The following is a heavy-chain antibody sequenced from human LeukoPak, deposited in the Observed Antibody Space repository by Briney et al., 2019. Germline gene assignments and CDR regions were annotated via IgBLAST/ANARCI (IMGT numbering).Heavy chain of an antibody. CDR3: ARDQICSSTSCYQPFAGWFDP. J-gene: IGHJ5*02. Sequence: ASVKVSCKASGYTFTSYYMHWVRQAPGQGLEWMGIINPSGGSTSYAQKFQGRVTMTRDMSTSTVYMELSSLRSEDTAVYYCARDQICSSTSCYQPFAGWFDPWGQGTLVTVSS. V-gene: IGHV1-46*01. CDR2: INPSGGST. CDR1: GYTFTSYY. D-gene: IGHD2-2*01.